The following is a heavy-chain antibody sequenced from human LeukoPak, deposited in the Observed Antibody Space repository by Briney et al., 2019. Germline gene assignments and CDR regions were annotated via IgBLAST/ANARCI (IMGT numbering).Heavy chain of an antibody. V-gene: IGHV3-30*03. CDR1: GFTFSSYG. CDR3: ARDDDRSGNNLDC. Sequence: GGSLRLSCAASGFTFSSYGMHWVRQAPGKGLEWVAVISYDGSNKYYADSVKGRFTISRDNSKNTLYLQMNSLRVEDTAVYYCARDDDRSGNNLDCWGQGTPVAVSS. CDR2: ISYDGSNK. J-gene: IGHJ4*02. D-gene: IGHD3-10*01.